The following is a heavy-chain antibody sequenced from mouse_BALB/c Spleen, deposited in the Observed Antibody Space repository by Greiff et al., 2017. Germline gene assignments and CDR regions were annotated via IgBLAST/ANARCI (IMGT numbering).Heavy chain of an antibody. D-gene: IGHD2-1*01. CDR2: INPSSGYT. CDR1: GYTFTSYT. CDR3: ANYGKEGAMDY. J-gene: IGHJ4*01. Sequence: QVQLMESGAELARPGASVKMSCKASGYTFTSYTMYWVKQRPGQGLEWIGYINPSSGYTNYNQKFKDKATLTADKSSSTVYMQLSSLTSEDSAVYYCANYGKEGAMDYWGQGTSVTVSS. V-gene: IGHV1-4*01.